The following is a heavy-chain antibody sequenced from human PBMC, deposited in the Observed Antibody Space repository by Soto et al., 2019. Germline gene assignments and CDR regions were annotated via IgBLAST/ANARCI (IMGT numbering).Heavy chain of an antibody. J-gene: IGHJ4*02. CDR2: INPNSGGT. V-gene: IGHV1-2*02. CDR3: AKDIHLGSQGYFDL. Sequence: ASVKVSCKASGYTFTGYYMHWVRQAPGQGLEWMGWINPNSGGTNYAQKFQGRFTISRDNSKNTLYVQMHSLRAEDTAVYYCAKDIHLGSQGYFDLWGQGTLVTVSS. CDR1: GYTFTGYY. D-gene: IGHD5-18*01.